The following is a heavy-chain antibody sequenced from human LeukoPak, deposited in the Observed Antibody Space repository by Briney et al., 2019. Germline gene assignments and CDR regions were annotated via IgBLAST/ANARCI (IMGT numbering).Heavy chain of an antibody. J-gene: IGHJ4*02. V-gene: IGHV3-30*03. CDR1: GFTFSTYW. CDR3: ARESVRFLEWLFIDY. D-gene: IGHD3-3*01. CDR2: ISYDGSNK. Sequence: AGGSLRLSCAASGFTFSTYWMSWVRQAPGKGLEWVAVISYDGSNKYYADSVKGRFTISRDNSKNTLYLQMNSLRAEDTAVYYCARESVRFLEWLFIDYWGQGTLVTVSS.